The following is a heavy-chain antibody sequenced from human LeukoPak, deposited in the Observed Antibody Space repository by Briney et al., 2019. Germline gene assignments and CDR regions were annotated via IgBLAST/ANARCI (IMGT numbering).Heavy chain of an antibody. V-gene: IGHV1-18*01. Sequence: ASVKVSCKASGYIFTNYGISWVRQAPGQGLEWMGWISVYNGNTNYAQKLQGRVTMTTDTSTSTAYMELRSLRSDDTAVYYCATVGVYDYGDYWGQGTLVTVSS. CDR3: ATVGVYDYGDY. J-gene: IGHJ4*02. CDR2: ISVYNGNT. D-gene: IGHD6-13*01. CDR1: GYIFTNYG.